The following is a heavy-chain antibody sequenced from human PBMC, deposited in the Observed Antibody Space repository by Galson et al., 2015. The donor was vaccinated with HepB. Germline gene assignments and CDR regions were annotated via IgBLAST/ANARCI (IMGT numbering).Heavy chain of an antibody. CDR1: GFTFSNYA. V-gene: IGHV3-64D*06. D-gene: IGHD3-3*01. CDR3: VKVLYYDFWSGYHF. J-gene: IGHJ4*02. Sequence: SLRLSCAASGFTFSNYAMDWVRQAPGKGPEYVSAITSGGNPYYADSVKGRFTISRDNSKNTLYLQMSGLRPEDTAVYYCVKVLYYDFWSGYHFWGQGTLVTVSS. CDR2: ITSGGNP.